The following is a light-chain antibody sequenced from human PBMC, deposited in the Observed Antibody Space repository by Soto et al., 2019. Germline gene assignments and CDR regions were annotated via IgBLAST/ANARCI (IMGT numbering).Light chain of an antibody. Sequence: QSALTQPASVSGSPGQSITISCTGTSSDVGGYNYVSWYQQHPGKAPKLMIYEVSNRPSGVSNRFSGSKSGNTASLTISGLQADEEADYYCSSSTTSTTRHVFGTGTKLTVL. CDR1: SSDVGGYNY. J-gene: IGLJ1*01. V-gene: IGLV2-14*01. CDR2: EVS. CDR3: SSSTTSTTRHV.